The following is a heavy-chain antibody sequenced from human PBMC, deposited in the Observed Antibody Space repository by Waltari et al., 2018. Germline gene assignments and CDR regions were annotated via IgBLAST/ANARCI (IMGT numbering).Heavy chain of an antibody. CDR2: FYRDGNT. V-gene: IGHV3-53*02. J-gene: IGHJ4*02. D-gene: IGHD3-16*01. CDR3: AGGHFDY. Sequence: EVQLVETGGGLIRHGESLRLSGAASGFTVERNPMYWVRQAPGKGLEWVSVFYRDGNTYYTDSVKGRFTISRDDSKNTLYLQMNSLRAEDTAVYYCAGGHFDYWGQGILVTVSS. CDR1: GFTVERNP.